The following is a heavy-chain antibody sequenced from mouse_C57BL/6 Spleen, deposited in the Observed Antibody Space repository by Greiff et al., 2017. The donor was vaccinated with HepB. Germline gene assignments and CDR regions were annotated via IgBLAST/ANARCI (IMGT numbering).Heavy chain of an antibody. CDR1: GYTFTGYW. CDR3: AGRTAQAPAWFAY. J-gene: IGHJ3*01. Sequence: QVQLQQSGAELMKPGASVKLSCKATGYTFTGYWIEWVKQRPGHGLEWIGEILPGSGSTNYNEKFKGKATFTADTSSNTAYMQRSSLTTEDSAIYYGAGRTAQAPAWFAYWGQGTLVTVSA. V-gene: IGHV1-9*01. CDR2: ILPGSGST. D-gene: IGHD3-2*02.